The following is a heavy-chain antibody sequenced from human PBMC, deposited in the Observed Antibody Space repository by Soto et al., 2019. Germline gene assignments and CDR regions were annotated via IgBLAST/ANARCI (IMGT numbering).Heavy chain of an antibody. D-gene: IGHD6-19*01. CDR3: ARDPVSSGPLAVGY. CDR1: GGSISSGYYY. CDR2: IDHTGST. Sequence: SETLSLTCTVSGGSISSGYYYWSWNRQLPGKGLEWIGYIDHTGSTYYNPSLRSRTSISVDKSENQFSLKLSSVTAADTAVYYCARDPVSSGPLAVGYWGQGTLVTVSS. J-gene: IGHJ4*02. V-gene: IGHV4-30-4*08.